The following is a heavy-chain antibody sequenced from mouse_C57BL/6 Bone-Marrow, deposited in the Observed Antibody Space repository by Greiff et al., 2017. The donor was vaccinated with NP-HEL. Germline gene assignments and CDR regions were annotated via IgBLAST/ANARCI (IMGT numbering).Heavy chain of an antibody. CDR3: ARSFCYYDFVAWFAY. V-gene: IGHV14-3*01. J-gene: IGHJ3*01. CDR1: GFNIKNTY. D-gene: IGHD2-4*01. Sequence: EVQLQQSVAELVRPGASVKLSCTASGFNIKNTYMHWVKQRPEQGLEWIGRIDTANGNTKYAPKFQGKATITAATSSNTAYLQLSSLTSEDTAIYYCARSFCYYDFVAWFAYWGQGTLVTVSA. CDR2: IDTANGNT.